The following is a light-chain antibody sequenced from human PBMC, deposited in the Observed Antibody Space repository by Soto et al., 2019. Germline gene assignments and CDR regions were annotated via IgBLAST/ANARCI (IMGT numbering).Light chain of an antibody. Sequence: QSALTQPASVSGSPEQTITISCSGTSSDIGTYNFVSWYQHLPGKAPRLMISEVSHRPSGVSNRFSGSKSGNTASLTISGLQAEDEADYYCSSYTTSTTLIFGGGTKVTVL. CDR1: SSDIGTYNF. CDR3: SSYTTSTTLI. CDR2: EVS. V-gene: IGLV2-14*01. J-gene: IGLJ2*01.